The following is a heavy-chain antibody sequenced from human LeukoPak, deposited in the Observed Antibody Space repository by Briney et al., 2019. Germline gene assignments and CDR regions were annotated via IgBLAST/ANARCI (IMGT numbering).Heavy chain of an antibody. CDR2: ISGSGGST. V-gene: IGHV3-23*01. CDR1: GFTFSSYA. CDR3: AKDRHYYDSSGYYGLGY. J-gene: IGHJ4*02. D-gene: IGHD3-22*01. Sequence: PGGSLRLSCAASGFTFSSYAMSWVRQAPGRGGEGFSAISGSGGSTYYADSVKGRFTISRDNSKNPLYLKMNSLGAEDTAVYYCAKDRHYYDSSGYYGLGYWGQGTLVTVSS.